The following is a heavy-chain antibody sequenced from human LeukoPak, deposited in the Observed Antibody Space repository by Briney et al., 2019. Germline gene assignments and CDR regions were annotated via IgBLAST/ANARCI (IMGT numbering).Heavy chain of an antibody. V-gene: IGHV3-21*01. D-gene: IGHD2-2*01. CDR3: ARGLYCSSTSCYDYYYYYGMDV. CDR1: GFTFSSYS. CDR2: ISSSSSYI. J-gene: IGHJ6*02. Sequence: GGSLRLSCAASGFTFSSYSMNWVRQAPGKGLEWVSSISSSSSYIYYADSVKGRFTISRDNAKNSLYLQMNSLRAEDTAVYYCARGLYCSSTSCYDYYYYYGMDVWGQGTTVTVSS.